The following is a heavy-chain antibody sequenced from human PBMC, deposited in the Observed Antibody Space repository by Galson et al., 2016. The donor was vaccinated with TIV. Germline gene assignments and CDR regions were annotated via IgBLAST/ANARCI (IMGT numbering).Heavy chain of an antibody. Sequence: SVKVSCKASGYTSNTYDLNWVRQATGQGLEWMGWMNAKSGNRGYAPKFQGKLTVNRDTSRSTAYMELSSLRSDDTAVYYCASAGPSDSGDFGRYWGQGTLATVSS. D-gene: IGHD4-17*01. CDR2: MNAKSGNR. J-gene: IGHJ4*02. V-gene: IGHV1-8*02. CDR1: GYTSNTYD. CDR3: ASAGPSDSGDFGRY.